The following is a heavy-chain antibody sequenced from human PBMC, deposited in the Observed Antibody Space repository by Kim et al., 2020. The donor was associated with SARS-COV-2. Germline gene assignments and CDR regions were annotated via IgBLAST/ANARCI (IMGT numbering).Heavy chain of an antibody. CDR3: ARSGSARIYGMDV. V-gene: IGHV1-69*01. D-gene: IGHD2-15*01. J-gene: IGHJ6*02. Sequence: AQKFQGRVTITADESTSTAYMELSSLRSEDTAVYYCARSGSARIYGMDVWGQGTTVTVSS.